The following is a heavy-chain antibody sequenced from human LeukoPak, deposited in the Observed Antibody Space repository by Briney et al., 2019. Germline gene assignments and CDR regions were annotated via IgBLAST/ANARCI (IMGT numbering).Heavy chain of an antibody. CDR1: GFTFSNYA. Sequence: PGGSLRLSCGASGFTFSNYAMSWVCQAPGKGLEWVSGISNSGGSAYYADSVKGRFTISRGNSRNTLYLQMNSLRAEDTALYYCAKGLRLGELSSGFDYWGQGTLVTVSS. CDR3: AKGLRLGELSSGFDY. D-gene: IGHD3-16*02. V-gene: IGHV3-23*01. J-gene: IGHJ4*02. CDR2: ISNSGGSA.